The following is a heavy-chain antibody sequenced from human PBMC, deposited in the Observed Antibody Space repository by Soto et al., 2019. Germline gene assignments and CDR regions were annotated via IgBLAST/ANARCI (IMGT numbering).Heavy chain of an antibody. CDR1: GFTFSSYG. CDR3: AKDWGHIAVAAINGNGVFHI. Sequence: GGSLRLSCAASGFTFSSYGIHWVRQAPGKGLEWVAVISYDGTNKWYADSVRGRFTISRDNSKNTLFLQMNSLRAEDTAVYYCAKDWGHIAVAAINGNGVFHIWGQGTVVTVSS. CDR2: ISYDGTNK. D-gene: IGHD6-19*01. J-gene: IGHJ3*02. V-gene: IGHV3-30*18.